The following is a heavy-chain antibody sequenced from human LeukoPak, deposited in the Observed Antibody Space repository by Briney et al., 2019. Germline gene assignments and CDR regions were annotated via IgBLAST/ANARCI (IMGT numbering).Heavy chain of an antibody. D-gene: IGHD6-13*01. Sequence: SVKVSCKASGGTFSSYAISWVRQAPGQGLEWMGGIIPIFGTANYAQKFQGRVTITRNTSISTAYMELSSLRSEDTAVYYCARGKQQLVRRSYYYYMDVWGKGTTVTVSS. CDR3: ARGKQQLVRRSYYYYMDV. CDR1: GGTFSSYA. J-gene: IGHJ6*03. V-gene: IGHV1-69*05. CDR2: IIPIFGTA.